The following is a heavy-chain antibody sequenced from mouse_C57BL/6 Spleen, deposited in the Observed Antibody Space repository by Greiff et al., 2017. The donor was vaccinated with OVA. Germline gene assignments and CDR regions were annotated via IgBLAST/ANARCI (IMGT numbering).Heavy chain of an antibody. CDR1: GYTFTSYW. V-gene: IGHV1-59*01. CDR2: IDPSDSYT. D-gene: IGHD2-3*01. Sequence: QVQLKQPGAELVRPGTSVKLSCKASGYTFTSYWMHWVKQRPGQGLEWIGVIDPSDSYTNYNQKFKGKATLTVDTSSSTAYMQLSSLTSEDSAVYYCARSDDGYDYAMDYWGQGTSVTVSS. CDR3: ARSDDGYDYAMDY. J-gene: IGHJ4*01.